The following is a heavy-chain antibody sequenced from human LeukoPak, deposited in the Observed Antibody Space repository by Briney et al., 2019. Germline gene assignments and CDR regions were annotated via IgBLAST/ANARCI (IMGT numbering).Heavy chain of an antibody. Sequence: SETLSLTCTVSGYSISSGYYWGWIRQPPGKGLEWIGRIYTSGSTNYNPSLKSRVTISVDTSKNQFSLKLSSVTAADTAVYYCARVEYGSGSLYFDYWGQGTLVTVSS. CDR2: IYTSGST. V-gene: IGHV4-38-2*02. CDR3: ARVEYGSGSLYFDY. J-gene: IGHJ4*02. D-gene: IGHD3-10*01. CDR1: GYSISSGYY.